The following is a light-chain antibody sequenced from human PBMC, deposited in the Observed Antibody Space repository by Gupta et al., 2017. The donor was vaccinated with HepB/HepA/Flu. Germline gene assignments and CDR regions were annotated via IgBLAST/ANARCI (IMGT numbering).Light chain of an antibody. Sequence: IVITQSPDSLSASLGVRATINCKSSQSVLYSTNNKNYLAWYQQKPGQPPKLLIYWASTRESGVPDRFSGSGSGTDFTLTISSLQAEDVAVYYCQQYYSTPQTFGQGTKVEIK. CDR3: QQYYSTPQT. J-gene: IGKJ1*01. V-gene: IGKV4-1*01. CDR1: QSVLYSTNNKNY. CDR2: WAS.